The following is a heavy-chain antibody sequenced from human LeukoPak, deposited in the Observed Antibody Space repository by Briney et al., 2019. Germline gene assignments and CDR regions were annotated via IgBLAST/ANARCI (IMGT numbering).Heavy chain of an antibody. CDR3: ARPSSISLNGDRPWVY. V-gene: IGHV4-39*01. J-gene: IGHJ4*02. CDR2: IYYSGST. D-gene: IGHD7-27*01. CDR1: GDSISSNLYS. Sequence: SETVSLTCTVSGDSISSNLYSWGWIRQPPGKGLEWIGSIYYSGSTYYNPSLKSRVTISVDASKNQFSLKLSSVTASDTAVYYCARPSSISLNGDRPWVYWGQGTLVTVSS.